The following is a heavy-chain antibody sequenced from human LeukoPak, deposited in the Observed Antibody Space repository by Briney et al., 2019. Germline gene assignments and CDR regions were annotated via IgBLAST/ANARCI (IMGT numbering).Heavy chain of an antibody. CDR2: ISYDGSNK. D-gene: IGHD6-13*01. CDR3: ASSIAAAGTGYYYGMDV. V-gene: IGHV3-30-3*01. J-gene: IGHJ6*02. CDR1: GFTFSSYA. Sequence: GGSLRLSCAASGFTFSSYAMHWVRQAPGKGLEWVAVISYDGSNKYYADSVKGRFTISRDNSKNTLYLQMNSLRAEDTAVYYCASSIAAAGTGYYYGMDVWGQGTTVTVSS.